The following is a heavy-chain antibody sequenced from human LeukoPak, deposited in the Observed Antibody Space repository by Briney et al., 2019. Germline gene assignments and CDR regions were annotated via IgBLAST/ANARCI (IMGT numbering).Heavy chain of an antibody. Sequence: GGSLRLSCAASGFTFSSYAMSWVRQAPGKGLEWVGFIRSKAYGGTTEYAASVKGRFTISRDDSKSIAYLQMNSLKTEDTAVYYCTRDLYDSSGYNPFDYWGQGTLVTVSS. CDR1: GFTFSSYA. V-gene: IGHV3-49*04. CDR3: TRDLYDSSGYNPFDY. D-gene: IGHD3-22*01. CDR2: IRSKAYGGTT. J-gene: IGHJ4*02.